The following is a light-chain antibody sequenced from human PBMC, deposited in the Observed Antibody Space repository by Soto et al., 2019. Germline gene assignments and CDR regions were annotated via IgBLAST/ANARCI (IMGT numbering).Light chain of an antibody. CDR2: GAF. CDR1: PSVTNY. CDR3: QQRNIWPPVT. Sequence: ESVLTQSPATLSLSPVEISTLASRASPSVTNYLAWYQQKPGQPPRLLIYGAFNRAAGIPARFSGSGSGTDFTLTISSLEPEDSAVYYCQQRNIWPPVTFGQGTRLEIK. V-gene: IGKV3-11*01. J-gene: IGKJ5*01.